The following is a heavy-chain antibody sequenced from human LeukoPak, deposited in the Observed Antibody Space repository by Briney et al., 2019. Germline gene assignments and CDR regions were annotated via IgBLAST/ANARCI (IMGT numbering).Heavy chain of an antibody. CDR3: ARPQRYSNYALDY. J-gene: IGHJ4*02. D-gene: IGHD4-11*01. V-gene: IGHV4-39*01. CDR2: IYYSGST. CDR1: GGSISGSSYY. Sequence: SETLSLTCTVSGGSISGSSYYWGWIRQPPGKGLEWIGSIYYSGSTYYKPSLKSRVTMSVDTSKNQFSLKLSSVTTADTAVYYCARPQRYSNYALDYWGQGTLVTVSS.